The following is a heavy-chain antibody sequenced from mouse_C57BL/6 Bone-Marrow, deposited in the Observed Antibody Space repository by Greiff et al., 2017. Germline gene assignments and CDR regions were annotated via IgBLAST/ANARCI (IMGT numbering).Heavy chain of an antibody. V-gene: IGHV5-4*03. CDR2: ISDGGSYT. D-gene: IGHD2-3*01. J-gene: IGHJ3*01. CDR3: ARARWLLPLAY. CDR1: GFTFSSYA. Sequence: EVKLVESGGGLVKPGGSLKLSCAASGFTFSSYAMSWVRQTPEKRLEWVATISDGGSYTYYPDNVKGRFTISRDNAKNNLYLQMSHLKSEDTAMYYCARARWLLPLAYWGQGTLVTVSA.